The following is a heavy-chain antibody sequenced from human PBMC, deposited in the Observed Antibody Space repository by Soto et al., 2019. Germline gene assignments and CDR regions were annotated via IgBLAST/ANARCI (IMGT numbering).Heavy chain of an antibody. Sequence: HPGKGLEWIGYIYYSGSTYYNPSLKSRVTISVDTSKNQFSLKLSSVTAADTAVYYCARARIAARYGMDVWGQGTTVT. V-gene: IGHV4-31*02. CDR3: ARARIAARYGMDV. J-gene: IGHJ6*02. CDR2: IYYSGST. D-gene: IGHD6-6*01.